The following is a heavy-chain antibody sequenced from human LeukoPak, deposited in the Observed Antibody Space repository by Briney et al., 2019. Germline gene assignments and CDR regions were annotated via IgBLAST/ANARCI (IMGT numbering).Heavy chain of an antibody. CDR1: GGSISTITYY. V-gene: IGHV4-39*07. CDR2: MYYRGNT. Sequence: KSSETLSLTCTVSGGSISTITYYWGWIRQPPGKGLEWVGHMYYRGNTFYNPSLKNRVTISVDTSKNQFSLKLRSVTAADTAVYYCARLYGNYQNYFDYWGQGTLVTVSS. J-gene: IGHJ4*02. CDR3: ARLYGNYQNYFDY. D-gene: IGHD1-7*01.